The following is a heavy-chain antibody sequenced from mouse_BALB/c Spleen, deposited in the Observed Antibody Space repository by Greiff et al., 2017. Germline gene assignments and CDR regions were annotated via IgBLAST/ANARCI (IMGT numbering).Heavy chain of an antibody. D-gene: IGHD2-4*01. CDR1: GFSLTGYG. J-gene: IGHJ4*01. Sequence: QVQLKESGPGLVAPSQSLSITCTVSGFSLTGYGVNWVRQPPGKGLEWLGMIWSDGSTDYNSALKSRLSISKDNSKSQVFLKMNSLQTDDTARYYCAVRSTMITAENAMDYWGQGTSVTVSS. CDR3: AVRSTMITAENAMDY. V-gene: IGHV2-6-7*01. CDR2: IWSDGST.